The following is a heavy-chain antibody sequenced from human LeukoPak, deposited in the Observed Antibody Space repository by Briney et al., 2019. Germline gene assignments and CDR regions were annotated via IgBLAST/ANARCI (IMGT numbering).Heavy chain of an antibody. J-gene: IGHJ3*02. CDR2: IDYSGST. CDR1: GGSISSYY. CDR3: AVERYCSGGSCYGDAFDI. V-gene: IGHV4-39*01. Sequence: SETLSLTCTVSGGSISSYYWGWIRQPPGKRLEWIGSIDYSGSTYYNPSLKSRVTISVDTSKNQFSLKLSSVTAADTAVYYCAVERYCSGGSCYGDAFDIWGQGTMVTVSS. D-gene: IGHD2-15*01.